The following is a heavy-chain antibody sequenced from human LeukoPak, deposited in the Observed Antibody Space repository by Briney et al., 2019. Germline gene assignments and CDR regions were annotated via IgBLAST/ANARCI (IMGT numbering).Heavy chain of an antibody. J-gene: IGHJ4*02. CDR2: ISYDGSNK. CDR3: AKGDPYGSGSYPVDY. CDR1: GFTFSRYG. V-gene: IGHV3-30*18. D-gene: IGHD3-10*01. Sequence: GSLRLSCAASGFTFSRYGMHWVRQASGKGLEWVALISYDGSNKYYADSVKGRFTISRDNSKNTLYLQMNSLRPEDTAVYYCAKGDPYGSGSYPVDYWGQGTLVTVSS.